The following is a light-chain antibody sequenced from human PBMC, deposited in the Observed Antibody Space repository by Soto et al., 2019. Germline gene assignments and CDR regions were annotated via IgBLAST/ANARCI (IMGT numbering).Light chain of an antibody. J-gene: IGKJ4*01. CDR1: QSISTY. CDR2: AAS. CDR3: QQSYTISVT. Sequence: DIQMTQSPSSLSASVGDRVTITCRASQSISTYLNWYQQKPGKAPRLLIYAASTLQSGVPLRFRGSGSGTDFTLTISSLQPEDFATYYCQQSYTISVTFGGGTKVEIK. V-gene: IGKV1-39*01.